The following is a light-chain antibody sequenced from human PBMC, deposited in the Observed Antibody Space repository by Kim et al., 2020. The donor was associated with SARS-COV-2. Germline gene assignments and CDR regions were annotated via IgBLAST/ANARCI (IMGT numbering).Light chain of an antibody. Sequence: LVVTQSPGTLSLSPGDKATLSCWASQTVTNNYLAWYQQRPGQAPRLIIAHTSTRASGIPDRSSGSGAGTDFTITISRLEPEDFAVYYYQPHDSAPGPFGQGTKVDIK. CDR2: HTS. J-gene: IGKJ1*01. CDR3: QPHDSAPGP. CDR1: QTVTNNY. V-gene: IGKV3-20*01.